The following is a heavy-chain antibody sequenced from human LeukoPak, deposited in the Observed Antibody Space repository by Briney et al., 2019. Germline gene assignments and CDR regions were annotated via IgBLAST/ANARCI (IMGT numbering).Heavy chain of an antibody. V-gene: IGHV3-30*02. CDR1: GFTFSSYG. CDR2: IRYDGSNK. J-gene: IGHJ4*02. CDR3: AKDRYSSSSWFDY. D-gene: IGHD6-6*01. Sequence: GGSLRLSCAASGFTFSSYGMHWVRQAPGKGLEWVAFIRYDGSNKYYADSVKGRFTISRDNSKNTLYLQMSSLRAEDTAVYYCAKDRYSSSSWFDYWGQGTLVTVSS.